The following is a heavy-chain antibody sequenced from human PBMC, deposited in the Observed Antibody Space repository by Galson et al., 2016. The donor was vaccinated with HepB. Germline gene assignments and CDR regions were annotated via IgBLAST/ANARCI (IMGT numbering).Heavy chain of an antibody. J-gene: IGHJ6*02. Sequence: QSGAEVKKPGQSLKLSCKGSGYTFATIWIAWVRQTPEKGLEWLGIIYPGDSETRYSPSFQGQVSIPADKSISTAYLQWSSLKASDTAMYYCARLIPRILWPENAMDVWGQGTAVTVSS. CDR2: IYPGDSET. D-gene: IGHD2-21*01. CDR3: ARLIPRILWPENAMDV. V-gene: IGHV5-51*01. CDR1: GYTFATIW.